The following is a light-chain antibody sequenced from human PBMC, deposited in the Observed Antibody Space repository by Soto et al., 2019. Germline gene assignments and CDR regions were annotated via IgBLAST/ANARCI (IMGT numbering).Light chain of an antibody. CDR3: ISNTARHSYL. Sequence: QSVLTQPASVSGSPGQSITISCSGTSSDIGSYNHVAWYQQFPGKSPKLMIYAVSDRPPGVSDRFSGSKSGITASLTISGLQTEYVADYSCISNTARHSYLVGTGTKVTVL. J-gene: IGLJ1*01. CDR1: SSDIGSYNH. V-gene: IGLV2-14*03. CDR2: AVS.